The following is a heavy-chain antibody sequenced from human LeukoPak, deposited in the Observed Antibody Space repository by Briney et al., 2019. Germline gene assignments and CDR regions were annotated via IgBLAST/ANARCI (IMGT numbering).Heavy chain of an antibody. J-gene: IGHJ4*02. V-gene: IGHV3-66*01. CDR2: IYSGGST. CDR3: ARERSGQQLDY. CDR1: GFTVSSNY. Sequence: QAGGSLRLSCAASGFTVSSNYMSWVRQAPGKGLEWVSVIYSGGSTYYADSVKGRFTISRDNSKNTLYLQMNSLRAEDTAVYYCARERSGQQLDYWGQGTLVTVSS. D-gene: IGHD6-13*01.